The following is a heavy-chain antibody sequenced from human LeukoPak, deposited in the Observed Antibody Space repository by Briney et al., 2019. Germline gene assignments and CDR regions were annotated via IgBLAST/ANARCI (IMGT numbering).Heavy chain of an antibody. J-gene: IGHJ3*02. V-gene: IGHV3-33*01. CDR3: ARDRYFGSDGFDI. Sequence: PGGSLRLSCAASGFSFSEHGMHWVRQAPGKGPEWVTVTWYDGSNNHYADSVKGRFTISGDNSKNTVFLEMNSLRAEDTAVYHCARDRYFGSDGFDIWGPGTMVSVSS. CDR1: GFSFSEHG. D-gene: IGHD3-10*01. CDR2: TWYDGSNN.